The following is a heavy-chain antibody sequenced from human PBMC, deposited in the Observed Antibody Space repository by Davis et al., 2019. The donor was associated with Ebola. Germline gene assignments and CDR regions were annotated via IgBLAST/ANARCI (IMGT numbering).Heavy chain of an antibody. CDR3: ARDWFGETD. V-gene: IGHV3-30*03. CDR2: ISYDGSNK. D-gene: IGHD3-10*01. CDR1: GFTFSDYY. J-gene: IGHJ4*02. Sequence: GESLKISCAASGFTFSDYYMSWIRQAPGKGLEWVAVISYDGSNKYYADSVKGRFTISRDNAKNSLYLQMNSLRDEDTAVYYCARDWFGETDWGQGTQVTVSS.